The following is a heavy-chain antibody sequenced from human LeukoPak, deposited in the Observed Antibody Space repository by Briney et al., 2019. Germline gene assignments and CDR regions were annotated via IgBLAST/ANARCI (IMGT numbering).Heavy chain of an antibody. J-gene: IGHJ1*01. CDR2: IYYSGST. D-gene: IGHD6-19*01. V-gene: IGHV4-59*01. CDR3: ASGIAVAGTPDGEYFQH. CDR1: GGSISSYY. Sequence: PSETLSLTCAVSGGSISSYYWSWIRRPPGKGLEWIGYIYYSGSTNYNPSLKSRVTISVDTSKNQFSLKLSSVTAADTAVYYCASGIAVAGTPDGEYFQHWGQGTLVTVSS.